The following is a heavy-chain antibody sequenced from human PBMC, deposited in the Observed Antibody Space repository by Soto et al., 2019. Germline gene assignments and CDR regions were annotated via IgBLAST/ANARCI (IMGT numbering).Heavy chain of an antibody. CDR3: ARDVINSVDY. V-gene: IGHV3-74*01. J-gene: IGHJ4*02. CDR2: IGSNGRST. D-gene: IGHD1-20*01. Sequence: GGSLRLSCAASGFTFSSYWMHWVRQVPGKGLVWVSRIGSNGRSTNYADSVKGRFTISRDNAKNTLFLQMNSLRAEDTAVYYCARDVINSVDYWGQGTLVTVSS. CDR1: GFTFSSYW.